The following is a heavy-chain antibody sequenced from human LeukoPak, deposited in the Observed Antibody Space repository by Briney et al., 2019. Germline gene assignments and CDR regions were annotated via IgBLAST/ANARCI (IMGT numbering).Heavy chain of an antibody. V-gene: IGHV4-61*02. CDR2: IWTSGSA. J-gene: IGHJ5*02. Sequence: SETLSLTCTVSGGSISSGRNYWSWIRQPAGKGLEWIGRIWTSGSANYNPSLRSRVTISLDTSKNLFSLNLSSVTAADTAVYYCARVDGSCSGGSCPSGNWFDPWGQGTLVTVSS. D-gene: IGHD2-15*01. CDR1: GGSISSGRNY. CDR3: ARVDGSCSGGSCPSGNWFDP.